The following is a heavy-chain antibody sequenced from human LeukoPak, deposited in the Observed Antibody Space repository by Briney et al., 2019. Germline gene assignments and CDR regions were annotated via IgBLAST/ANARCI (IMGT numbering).Heavy chain of an antibody. Sequence: GGSLRLSCAASGFTFSSYSMNWVRQAPGKGLEWVSAISGSGGSTYYADSVKGRFTISRDNSKNTLYLQMNSLRAEDTAVYYCAKDFDYGGTSFDYWGQGTLVTVSS. CDR3: AKDFDYGGTSFDY. J-gene: IGHJ4*02. V-gene: IGHV3-23*01. CDR2: ISGSGGST. D-gene: IGHD4-23*01. CDR1: GFTFSSYS.